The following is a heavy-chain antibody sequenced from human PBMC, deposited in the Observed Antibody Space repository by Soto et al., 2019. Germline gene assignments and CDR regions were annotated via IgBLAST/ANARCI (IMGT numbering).Heavy chain of an antibody. CDR2: ISSSGSTI. Sequence: PGGSLRLSCAASGFTFSSYEMNWVRQAPGKGLEWVSYISSSGSTIYYADSVKGRFTISGDNAKNSLYLQMNSLRAEDTAVYYCGGYSSSWYNWFDPWGQGTLVTVSS. D-gene: IGHD6-13*01. CDR1: GFTFSSYE. V-gene: IGHV3-48*03. CDR3: GGYSSSWYNWFDP. J-gene: IGHJ5*02.